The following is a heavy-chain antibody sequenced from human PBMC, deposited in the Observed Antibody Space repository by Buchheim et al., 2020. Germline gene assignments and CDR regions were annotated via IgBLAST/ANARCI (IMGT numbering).Heavy chain of an antibody. CDR1: GGSISSGDSS. V-gene: IGHV4-30-2*01. J-gene: IGHJ3*02. CDR2: IYHGGSS. CDR3: ARVATTDAFDI. Sequence: QLQLQESGSGLVKPSQTLSVTCAVSGGSISSGDSSWSWIRQPPGRGLDWIGYIYHGGSSYYSPSLKSRVTVSVDRSKNQFSLKLSSVTAADTAVYYCARVATTDAFDIWGQGT. D-gene: IGHD1-26*01.